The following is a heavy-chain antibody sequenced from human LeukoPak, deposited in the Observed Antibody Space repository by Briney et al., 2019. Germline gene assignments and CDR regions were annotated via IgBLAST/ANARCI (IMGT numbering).Heavy chain of an antibody. CDR1: GFTFSSYA. J-gene: IGHJ5*01. CDR2: ISGSGGST. V-gene: IGHV3-23*01. CDR3: AKGQLRYFDWLFS. D-gene: IGHD3-9*01. Sequence: GGSLGLSCAASGFTFSSYAMSWVRQAPGKGLEWVSAISGSGGSTYYADSVKGRFTISRDNSENTLYLQMNSLRAEDTAVYYCAKGQLRYFDWLFSWGQGTLVTVSS.